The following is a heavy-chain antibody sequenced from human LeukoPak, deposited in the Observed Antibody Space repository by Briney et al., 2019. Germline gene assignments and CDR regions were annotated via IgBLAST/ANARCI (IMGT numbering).Heavy chain of an antibody. J-gene: IGHJ4*02. Sequence: GGSLRLSCEAAGFTFSNYGMHWVRQAPGKGLEWVAVIWSNGSNKYYADSVKGRFTISRDNSKNTLYLQMNSLRADDTAVYYCAREGDDVDIFDYWGQGTLVTVSS. CDR1: GFTFSNYG. D-gene: IGHD5-12*01. CDR3: AREGDDVDIFDY. V-gene: IGHV3-33*01. CDR2: IWSNGSNK.